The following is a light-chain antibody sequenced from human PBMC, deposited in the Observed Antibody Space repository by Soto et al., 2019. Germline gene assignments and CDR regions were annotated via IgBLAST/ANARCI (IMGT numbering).Light chain of an antibody. CDR1: TSDAGGHSY. Sequence: QSALTQPASVSGSPGQSITISCTGTTSDAGGHSYVAWYQHHPGKAPKIMVYEVSNRPSGVSHRFSGSKSGNTASLTISGLQTEDEADYYCSSFSSITREVFGGGTKLTVL. CDR2: EVS. J-gene: IGLJ2*01. CDR3: SSFSSITREV. V-gene: IGLV2-14*01.